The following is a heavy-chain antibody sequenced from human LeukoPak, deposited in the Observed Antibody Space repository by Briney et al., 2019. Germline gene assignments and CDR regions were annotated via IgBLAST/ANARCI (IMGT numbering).Heavy chain of an antibody. V-gene: IGHV1-18*01. J-gene: IGHJ4*02. D-gene: IGHD3-9*01. CDR1: GYTFTSYG. Sequence: ASVKVSCKASGYTFTSYGISWVRQAPGQGLERMGWISAYNGNTNYAQKLQGGVTMTTDTSTSTAYMELRSLRSDDTAVYHCARDTLMAILTPPDYWGQGTLVTVSS. CDR3: ARDTLMAILTPPDY. CDR2: ISAYNGNT.